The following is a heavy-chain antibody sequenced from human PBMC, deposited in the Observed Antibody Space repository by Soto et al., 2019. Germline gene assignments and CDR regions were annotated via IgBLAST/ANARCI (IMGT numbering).Heavy chain of an antibody. J-gene: IGHJ5*02. CDR3: ARPITTAEGPTPFYCKNWFDP. CDR1: GFTFSSYA. Sequence: QVQLVESGGGVVQPGRSLRLSCAASGFTFSSYAMHWVRQAPGKGLEWVAVISYDGSNKYYADSVKGRFTISRDNSKNTLYLQMNSLRAEDTAVYYCARPITTAEGPTPFYCKNWFDPWGQGTLVTVSS. D-gene: IGHD4-4*01. CDR2: ISYDGSNK. V-gene: IGHV3-30-3*01.